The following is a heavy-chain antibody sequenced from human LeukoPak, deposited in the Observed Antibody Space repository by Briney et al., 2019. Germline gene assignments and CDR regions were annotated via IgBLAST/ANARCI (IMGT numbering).Heavy chain of an antibody. CDR2: IFPIFGTA. J-gene: IGHJ4*02. Sequence: SVKVSCKASGGTFSSYAISWVRQAPGQGLEWMGRIFPIFGTANYAQKFQGRVTITTDESTSTAYRELSSLRSENTAVYYCASYPHYGDYYRLDYWGQGTLVTVSS. D-gene: IGHD4-17*01. CDR3: ASYPHYGDYYRLDY. CDR1: GGTFSSYA. V-gene: IGHV1-69*05.